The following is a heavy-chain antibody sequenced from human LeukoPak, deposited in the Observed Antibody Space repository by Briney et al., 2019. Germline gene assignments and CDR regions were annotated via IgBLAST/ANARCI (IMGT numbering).Heavy chain of an antibody. V-gene: IGHV4-38-2*02. CDR2: IYHSGST. Sequence: SETLSLTCTVSGYSISSGYYWGWIRQPPGKGLEWIGNIYHSGSTYYNPSLKSRITISVDTSKNQSSLRLNSVIAADTAVYYCARIKKGDYMDVWGKGTTVTVSS. J-gene: IGHJ6*03. D-gene: IGHD3-16*01. CDR1: GYSISSGYY. CDR3: ARIKKGDYMDV.